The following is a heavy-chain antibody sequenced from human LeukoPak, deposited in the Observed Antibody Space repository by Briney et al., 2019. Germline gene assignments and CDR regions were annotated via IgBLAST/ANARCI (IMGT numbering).Heavy chain of an antibody. V-gene: IGHV5-51*01. CDR2: IYPGDSDI. D-gene: IGHD4-23*01. CDR3: ARRDYGGKHFDY. Sequence: GESLKISCKGSGYSFTSYWIAWLRQLPGKGLEWRGIIYPGDSDITYSPSFQGQSTISADKSINTAYLQWSSLKASDTTMYFCARRDYGGKHFDYWGQGTLVTVSS. CDR1: GYSFTSYW. J-gene: IGHJ4*02.